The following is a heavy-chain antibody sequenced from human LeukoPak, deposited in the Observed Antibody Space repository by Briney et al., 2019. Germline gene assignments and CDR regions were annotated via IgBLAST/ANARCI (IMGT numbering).Heavy chain of an antibody. V-gene: IGHV3-23*01. CDR3: AKGRGSSDYVFDY. CDR1: GFTSATYV. CDR2: ISGSGERT. J-gene: IGHJ4*02. D-gene: IGHD5-12*01. Sequence: GGSLRLSCAASGFTSATYVMSGVRQPPGKGLEWVAGISGSGERTYYADSVKGRFTISRDNSKNTLYLQMNSLRAEDTAVYYCAKGRGSSDYVFDYWGQGILVTVSS.